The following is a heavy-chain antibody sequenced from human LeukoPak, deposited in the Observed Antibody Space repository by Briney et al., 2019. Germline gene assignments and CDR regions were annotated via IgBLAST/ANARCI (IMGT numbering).Heavy chain of an antibody. D-gene: IGHD5/OR15-5a*01. CDR1: GFTFTNYW. J-gene: IGHJ4*02. Sequence: GGSLRPSCAASGFTFTNYWMTWVRQAPGKGLEFVANINQDESVKNYVDSVKGRFTISRDNAENSLHLQMNSLRVEDTAVYYCARDPGSSASDYWGQGTLVTVSS. CDR2: INQDESVK. CDR3: ARDPGSSASDY. V-gene: IGHV3-7*01.